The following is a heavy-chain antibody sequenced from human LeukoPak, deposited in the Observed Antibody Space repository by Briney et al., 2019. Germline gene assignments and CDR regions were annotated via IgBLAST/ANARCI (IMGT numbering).Heavy chain of an antibody. Sequence: ASVKASCKASGYTFTGYYMHWVRQAPGQGLEWMGWINPNSGGTNYAQKFQGRVTMTRDTSISTAYMELSRLRSDDTAVYYCARDWGYGDPEDWFDPWGQGTLVTVSS. CDR2: INPNSGGT. D-gene: IGHD4-17*01. J-gene: IGHJ5*02. CDR1: GYTFTGYY. V-gene: IGHV1-2*02. CDR3: ARDWGYGDPEDWFDP.